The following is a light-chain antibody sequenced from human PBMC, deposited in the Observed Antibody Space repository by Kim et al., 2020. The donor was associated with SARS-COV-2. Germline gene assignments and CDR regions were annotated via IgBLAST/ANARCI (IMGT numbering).Light chain of an antibody. CDR3: QAWDSCTAV. CDR2: QDT. CDR1: RLGDKY. V-gene: IGLV3-1*01. J-gene: IGLJ2*01. Sequence: SYELTQPPSVSVSPGQTASITCSGDRLGDKYACWYQQKPGQSPVLVIHQDTKRPSGIPERFSGSNSGNTATLTISGTQAMDEADYYCQAWDSCTAVFGGG.